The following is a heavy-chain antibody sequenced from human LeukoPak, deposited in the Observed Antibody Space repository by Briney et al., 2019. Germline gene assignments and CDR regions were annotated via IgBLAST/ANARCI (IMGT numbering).Heavy chain of an antibody. Sequence: GGSLRLSCAAAGFTFSSYSMNWVRQAPGKGLEWVSSISSSSSYIYYADSVKGRFTISRDNGKNSVYLQMNSLRAEDTAVYYCAREDYYGSGSPWYFDLWGRGTLVTVSS. D-gene: IGHD3-10*01. V-gene: IGHV3-21*01. CDR3: AREDYYGSGSPWYFDL. CDR2: ISSSSSYI. CDR1: GFTFSSYS. J-gene: IGHJ2*01.